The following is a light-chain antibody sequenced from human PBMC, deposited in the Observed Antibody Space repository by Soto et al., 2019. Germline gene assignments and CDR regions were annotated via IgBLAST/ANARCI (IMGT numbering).Light chain of an antibody. CDR1: SSDVGGYNY. J-gene: IGLJ3*02. V-gene: IGLV2-14*01. CDR2: EVT. Sequence: QSALTQPASVSGSPGQSISISCTGTSSDVGGYNYVSWYQQHPGQAPRLMIYEVTNRPSGVSNRFSGSKSGNTASLTISGLQAEDEADYYCAAWDDSLNGPVFGGGTKLTVL. CDR3: AAWDDSLNGPV.